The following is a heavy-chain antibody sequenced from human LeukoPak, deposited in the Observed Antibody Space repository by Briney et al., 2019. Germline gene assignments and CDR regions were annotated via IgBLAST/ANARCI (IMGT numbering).Heavy chain of an antibody. V-gene: IGHV4-59*01. CDR3: ARDGNPWNLDV. CDR1: GGSISPYC. D-gene: IGHD1-14*01. J-gene: IGHJ2*01. Sequence: SETLSLTCTVSGGSISPYCWTWIRQSPGKALEWIGYIYYSGSTSYNPSLKSRVTMSVDTSKNQFSLQLSSVTAADTAVYYCARDGNPWNLDVWGRGTLVTVSS. CDR2: IYYSGST.